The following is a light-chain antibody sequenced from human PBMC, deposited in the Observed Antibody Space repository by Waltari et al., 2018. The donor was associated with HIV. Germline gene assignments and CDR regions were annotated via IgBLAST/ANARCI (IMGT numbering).Light chain of an antibody. Sequence: IVMTLPPATPSTSPGQRATLCCRASQSVRSNLAWYQQKPGQSPRLHIYGSSTRATGIPARFSGSVSGTEFTLTISSLQSEDSAVYYCQQYNNWPPKLTFGGGTKVEIK. CDR3: QQYNNWPPKLT. CDR1: QSVRSN. CDR2: GSS. J-gene: IGKJ4*01. V-gene: IGKV3-15*01.